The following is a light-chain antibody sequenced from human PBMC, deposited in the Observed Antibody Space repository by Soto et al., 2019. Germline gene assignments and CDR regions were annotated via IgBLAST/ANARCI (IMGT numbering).Light chain of an antibody. V-gene: IGKV1-39*01. J-gene: IGKJ2*01. CDR3: QQGYSTPYT. Sequence: DIQMTQSPSSLSASVGDRVTITCRASQSISSYLNWYQQKPGKAPKVLIYAVFSLQSGVPSRFSGSGSGTDFTLPISSLQPEDFATYYCQQGYSTPYTFGQGTKLEIK. CDR1: QSISSY. CDR2: AVF.